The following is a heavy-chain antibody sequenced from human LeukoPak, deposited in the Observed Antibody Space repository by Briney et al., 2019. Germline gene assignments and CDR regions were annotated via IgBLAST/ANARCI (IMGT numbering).Heavy chain of an antibody. J-gene: IGHJ4*02. CDR3: ARAYDSSWHNFDY. CDR2: ISYDESQK. D-gene: IGHD6-13*01. CDR1: GFTLSSFT. V-gene: IGHV3-30-3*01. Sequence: QPGRSLRLSCAASGFTLSSFTMHWVRHNPGKGLEWVAVISYDESQKWYADSVKGRFTISRDISKNTLYLEMDSLRGEDTAVYYCARAYDSSWHNFDYWGQGSLVTVSS.